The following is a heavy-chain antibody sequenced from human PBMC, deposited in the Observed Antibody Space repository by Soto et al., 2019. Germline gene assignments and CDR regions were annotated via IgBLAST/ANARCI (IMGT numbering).Heavy chain of an antibody. Sequence: QERVVESGGGEVQPGTSLRLSCVASDFSFRNYGMHWVRQAPGKGLEWVADISYDGRKKYYAESVKGRFTISRDNSKNTLYLQMTSLRTEDTAVYYCAKDWRWEQQIYGMNVWGQGTTVTVSS. CDR3: AKDWRWEQQIYGMNV. V-gene: IGHV3-30*18. CDR1: DFSFRNYG. D-gene: IGHD1-26*01. CDR2: ISYDGRKK. J-gene: IGHJ6*02.